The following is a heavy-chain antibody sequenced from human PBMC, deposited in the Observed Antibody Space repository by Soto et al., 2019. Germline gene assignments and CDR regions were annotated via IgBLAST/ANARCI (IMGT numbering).Heavy chain of an antibody. Sequence: QVQLVQSGAEVKKPGSSVTVSCKASGGTFSSYTISWVRQAPGQGLEWMGGIIPIFGTANYAQKFQGRVTITADESTSTAYMELSSLRSEETAVYYCARGSHRWLHLGDFDLWGRGTLVTVSS. J-gene: IGHJ2*01. CDR1: GGTFSSYT. CDR2: IIPIFGTA. CDR3: ARGSHRWLHLGDFDL. D-gene: IGHD5-12*01. V-gene: IGHV1-69*12.